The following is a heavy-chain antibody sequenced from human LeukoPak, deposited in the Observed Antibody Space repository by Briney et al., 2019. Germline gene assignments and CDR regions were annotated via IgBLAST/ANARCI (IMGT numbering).Heavy chain of an antibody. D-gene: IGHD5-12*01. CDR2: ISSSSSSI. CDR1: GFTFSSYS. V-gene: IGHV3-48*02. Sequence: GGSLRLSCAASGFTFSSYSMNWVSQAPGKGLEWISYISSSSSSIYYADSVKGRFTISRDNAKNSLYLQMNSLRDEDTAVYYCARAGGGYNYDDYWGQGTLVTVSS. CDR3: ARAGGGYNYDDY. J-gene: IGHJ4*02.